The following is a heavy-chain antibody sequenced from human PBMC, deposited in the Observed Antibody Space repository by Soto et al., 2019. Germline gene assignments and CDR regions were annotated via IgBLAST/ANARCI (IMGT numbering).Heavy chain of an antibody. D-gene: IGHD3-10*01. Sequence: PGGSLRLSCAASGFTFSHYVLSWVRHSPERGLEWVSSISGSGSSVYVADSVRGRFIMSRDLSTNTVSLQMNSLRAEDTAVYYCAKVRASYLSASYFYYGLDVWGQGTTVTVSS. V-gene: IGHV3-23*01. CDR3: AKVRASYLSASYFYYGLDV. J-gene: IGHJ6*02. CDR1: GFTFSHYV. CDR2: ISGSGSSV.